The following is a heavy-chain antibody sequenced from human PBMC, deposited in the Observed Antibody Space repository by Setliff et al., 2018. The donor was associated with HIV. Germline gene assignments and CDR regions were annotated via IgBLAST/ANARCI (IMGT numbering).Heavy chain of an antibody. J-gene: IGHJ4*02. CDR2: INPSAVT. Sequence: ASVKVSCMASGYTFSNYYIHWVRQAPGQGLEWMGIINPSAVTSYGQKFQGRLTVTRDTSTSTVYMDLSSLRSEDTAVYYCVRGGGSSAYPPFGYWGQGTLVTVSS. CDR1: GYTFSNYY. V-gene: IGHV1-46*01. CDR3: VRGGGSSAYPPFGY. D-gene: IGHD3-16*01.